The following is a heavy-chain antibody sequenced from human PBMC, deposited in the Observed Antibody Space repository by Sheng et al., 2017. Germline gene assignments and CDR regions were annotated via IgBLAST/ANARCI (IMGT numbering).Heavy chain of an antibody. D-gene: IGHD6-6*01. V-gene: IGHV4-38-2*01. CDR2: IYHSGST. CDR3: ARVSIAARPERRGYYYYGMDV. J-gene: IGHJ6*02. CDR1: GYSISSGYY. Sequence: QVQLQESGPGLVKPSETLSLTCAVSGYSISSGYYWGWIRQPPGKGLEWIGSIYHSGSTYYNPSLKSRVTISVDTSKNQFSLKLSSVTAADTAVYYCARVSIAARPERRGYYYYGMDVWGQGTTVTVS.